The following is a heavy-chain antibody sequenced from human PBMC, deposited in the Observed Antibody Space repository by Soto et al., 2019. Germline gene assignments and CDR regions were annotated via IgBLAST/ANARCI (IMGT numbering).Heavy chain of an antibody. V-gene: IGHV1-69*01. CDR3: AASDSSSWQHDY. J-gene: IGHJ4*02. CDR2: IIPIFETA. Sequence: QVQLVQSGAELKKPGSSVRVSCKLSGASFSSYAISWVRQAPGEGLEWVGGIIPIFETANYEQKFQGRVTITAVESTTTAYMEVTRLRPEDTAIFYCAASDSSSWQHDYWGQGTLITVSS. D-gene: IGHD6-13*01. CDR1: GASFSSYA.